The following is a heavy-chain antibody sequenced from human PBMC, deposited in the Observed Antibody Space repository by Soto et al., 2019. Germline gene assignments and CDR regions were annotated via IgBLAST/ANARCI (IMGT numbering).Heavy chain of an antibody. J-gene: IGHJ6*02. Sequence: EVPLLESGGGLVQPGGSLRLSCAASGFTFSSYAMSWVRQAPGKGLEWVSVISGSGDSTYYADSVRGRFTISRDNSKNTLYLQMNSLGAEDTAVYYCAKDRDGAAAGPTKFYGMDVWGQGTTVTVSS. V-gene: IGHV3-23*01. CDR1: GFTFSSYA. CDR3: AKDRDGAAAGPTKFYGMDV. CDR2: ISGSGDST. D-gene: IGHD6-13*01.